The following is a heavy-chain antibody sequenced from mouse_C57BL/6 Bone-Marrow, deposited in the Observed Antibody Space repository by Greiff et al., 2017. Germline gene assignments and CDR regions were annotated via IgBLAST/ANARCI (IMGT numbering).Heavy chain of an antibody. J-gene: IGHJ3*01. V-gene: IGHV1-50*01. CDR3: AREGFGPWFAY. CDR2: IDPSDSYT. Sequence: QVQLQQPGAELVKPGASVKLSCKASGYTFTSYWMQWVKQRPGQGLEWIGEIDPSDSYTNYNQKFKGKATLTVDTSSSTAYMQLSSLTSEDSAVYYCAREGFGPWFAYWGQGTLVTVSA. CDR1: GYTFTSYW. D-gene: IGHD3-1*01.